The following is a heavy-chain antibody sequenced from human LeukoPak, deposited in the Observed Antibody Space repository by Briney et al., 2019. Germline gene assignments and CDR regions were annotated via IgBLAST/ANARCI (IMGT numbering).Heavy chain of an antibody. J-gene: IGHJ4*02. Sequence: GASVKVSCKASGGTFSSYAISWVRQAPGQGLEWMGGIIPIFGTANYAQKFQGRVTITADKSTSTAYMELSSLRSEDTAVYYCASVKDSGSYYSFVYYFDYWGQGTLVTVSS. CDR3: ASVKDSGSYYSFVYYFDY. CDR1: GGTFSSYA. V-gene: IGHV1-69*06. CDR2: IIPIFGTA. D-gene: IGHD1-26*01.